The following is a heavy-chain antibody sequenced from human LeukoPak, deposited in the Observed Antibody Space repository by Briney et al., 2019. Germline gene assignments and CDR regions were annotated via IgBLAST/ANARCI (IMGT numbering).Heavy chain of an antibody. D-gene: IGHD3-22*01. CDR2: ISAYNGNT. V-gene: IGHV1-18*01. CDR3: AREYYYDSSGDY. J-gene: IGHJ4*02. CDR1: GYTFTSYG. Sequence: ASVTVSCKASGYTFTSYGISWVRQAPGQGLEWMGWISAYNGNTNYAQKLQGRVTMTTDTSTSTAYMELRSLRSDDTAVYYCAREYYYDSSGDYWGQGTLVTVSS.